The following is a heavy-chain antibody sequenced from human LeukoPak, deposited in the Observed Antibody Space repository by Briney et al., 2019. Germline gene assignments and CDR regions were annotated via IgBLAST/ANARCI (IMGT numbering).Heavy chain of an antibody. CDR2: IHYSGST. J-gene: IGHJ4*02. Sequence: SETLSLTCTVSGGSISSYYWSWIRQPPGKGLEWIGYIHYSGSTNYNPSLKSRVTISVDTSKNQFSLKLSSVTAADTAVYYCARVLWFGGPSEDDYWGQGTLVTVSS. CDR1: GGSISSYY. D-gene: IGHD3-10*01. V-gene: IGHV4-59*01. CDR3: ARVLWFGGPSEDDY.